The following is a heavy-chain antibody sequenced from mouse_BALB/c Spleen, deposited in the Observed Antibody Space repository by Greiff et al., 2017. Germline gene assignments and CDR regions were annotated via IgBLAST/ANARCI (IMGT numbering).Heavy chain of an antibody. D-gene: IGHD1-1*01. CDR2: ISSGGST. CDR3: ARGTTVVATGFDY. J-gene: IGHJ2*01. CDR1: GFTFSSYG. V-gene: IGHV5-6-5*01. Sequence: EVKLVESGGDLVKPGGSLKLSCAASGFTFSSYGMSWVRQTPDKRLEWVASISSGGSTYYPDSVKGRFTISRDNARNILYLQMSSLRSEDTAMYYCARGTTVVATGFDYWGQGTTLTVSS.